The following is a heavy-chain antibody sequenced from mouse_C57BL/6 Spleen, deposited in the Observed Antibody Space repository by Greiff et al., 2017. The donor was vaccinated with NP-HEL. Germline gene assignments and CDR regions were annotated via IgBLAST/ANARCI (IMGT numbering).Heavy chain of an antibody. Sequence: QVQLQQSGAELVKPGASVKMSCKASGYTFTSYWITWVKQRPGQGLEWIGDIYPGSGSTNYNEKFKSKATLTVDTSSSTAYMQLSSLTSEDSAVYYCARGGSNYVALFAYWGQGTLVTVSA. J-gene: IGHJ3*01. CDR3: ARGGSNYVALFAY. CDR2: IYPGSGST. D-gene: IGHD2-5*01. CDR1: GYTFTSYW. V-gene: IGHV1-55*01.